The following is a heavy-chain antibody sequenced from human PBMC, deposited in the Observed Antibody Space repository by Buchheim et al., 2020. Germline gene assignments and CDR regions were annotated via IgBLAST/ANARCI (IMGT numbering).Heavy chain of an antibody. J-gene: IGHJ4*02. V-gene: IGHV5-10-1*01. Sequence: EVQLVQSGAEVKKPGESLRISCKGSGYSFTSYWISWVRQMPGKGLEWMGRIDPSVSYTNYSPSFQGHVTISADQSISTSLPQWSSLKASDTAMYYCSFGDSCYSCFDYWGQGTL. CDR1: GYSFTSYW. CDR3: SFGDSCYSCFDY. D-gene: IGHD2-15*01. CDR2: IDPSVSYT.